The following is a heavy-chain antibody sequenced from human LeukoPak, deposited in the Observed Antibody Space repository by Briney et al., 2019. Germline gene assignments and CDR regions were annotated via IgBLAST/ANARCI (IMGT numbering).Heavy chain of an antibody. CDR2: IKQDGSEK. V-gene: IGHV3-7*01. J-gene: IGHJ6*03. CDR1: GFTFSSYW. D-gene: IGHD6-13*01. CDR3: ARVKQQLVRLLGRDTTYYYYYYMDV. Sequence: GGSLRLSCAGSGFTFSSYWTSWVRQAPGKGLEWVANIKQDGSEKHYVDSVKGRFTISRDNAKNSLFLQMNSLRAEDTAVYFCARVKQQLVRLLGRDTTYYYYYYMDVWGKGTTVTVSS.